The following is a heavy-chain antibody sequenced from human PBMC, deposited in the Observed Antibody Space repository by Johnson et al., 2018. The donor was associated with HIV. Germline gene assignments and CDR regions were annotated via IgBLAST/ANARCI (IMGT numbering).Heavy chain of an antibody. D-gene: IGHD2-21*01. Sequence: VQLVESGGGVVQPGRSLRLSCAVSGFTVSSDYMSWVRQAPGKGLEWVSVIYSGGTTYYADSVKGRFIISRDNSKNTLYLQMKSLRAEDTAVYYCAKDFVTHGAFDIWGQGTMVTVSS. CDR1: GFTVSSDY. CDR2: IYSGGTT. V-gene: IGHV3-53*01. J-gene: IGHJ3*02. CDR3: AKDFVTHGAFDI.